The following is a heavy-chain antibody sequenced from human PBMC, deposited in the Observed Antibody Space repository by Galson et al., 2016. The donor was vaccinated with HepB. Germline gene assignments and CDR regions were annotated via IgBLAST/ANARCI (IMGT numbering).Heavy chain of an antibody. D-gene: IGHD3-10*01. CDR2: ISFSGAST. V-gene: IGHV3-23*01. J-gene: IGHJ4*02. CDR1: GFTFSSYA. Sequence: SLRLSCAASGFTFSSYAMSWVRQAPEKGLEWVSAISFSGASTYYADSVKGRFSISRDISKTTLYLQMNSLRAEDTAVYYCAKSSERFRVAYFDLWGQGTLVTVSS. CDR3: AKSSERFRVAYFDL.